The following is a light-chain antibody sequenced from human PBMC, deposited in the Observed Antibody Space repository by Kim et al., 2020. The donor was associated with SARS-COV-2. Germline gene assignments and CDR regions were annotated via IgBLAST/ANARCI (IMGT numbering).Light chain of an antibody. J-gene: IGKJ5*01. CDR3: QQRSSWPVT. CDR1: QSVTTS. CDR2: GAS. Sequence: EIVLTQSPATLSLSPGERATLSCRASQSVTTSLVWYQQKHGQAPSLLIYGASSRATGIPARFSGSGSGTDFTLTISSLEPEDFAVYYCQQRSSWPVTFGQGTRLEI. V-gene: IGKV3-11*01.